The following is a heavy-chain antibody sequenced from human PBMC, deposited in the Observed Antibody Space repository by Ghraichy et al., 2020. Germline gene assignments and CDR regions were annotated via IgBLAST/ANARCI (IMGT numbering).Heavy chain of an antibody. CDR1: GGSISSSSYY. Sequence: SETLSLTCTVSGGSISSSSYYWGWIRQPPGKGLEWIGSIYYSGSTYYNPSLKSRVTISVDTSKNQFSLKLSSVTAADTAVYYCASRSSSWYGYYFDYWGQGTLVTVSS. J-gene: IGHJ4*02. V-gene: IGHV4-39*01. CDR2: IYYSGST. D-gene: IGHD6-13*01. CDR3: ASRSSSWYGYYFDY.